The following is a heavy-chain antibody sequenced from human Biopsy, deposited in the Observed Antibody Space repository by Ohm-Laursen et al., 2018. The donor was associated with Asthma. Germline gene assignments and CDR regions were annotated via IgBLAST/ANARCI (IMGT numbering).Heavy chain of an antibody. D-gene: IGHD4-17*01. CDR1: GGTFSSHS. CDR3: VTSGGDYGYFGLDV. Sequence: SVKVSCKASGGTFSSHSISWVRQAPGQGLEWMGGIVPIFDTPNYAQKFQGRVAITADESTTTAYMELSSLRSEDTAVYYCVTSGGDYGYFGLDVWGQGTTVTVSS. J-gene: IGHJ6*02. CDR2: IVPIFDTP. V-gene: IGHV1-69*13.